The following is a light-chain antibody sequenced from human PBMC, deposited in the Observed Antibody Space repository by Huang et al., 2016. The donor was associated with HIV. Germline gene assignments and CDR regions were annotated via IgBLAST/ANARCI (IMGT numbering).Light chain of an antibody. V-gene: IGKV1D-13*01. CDR2: DAS. Sequence: AIQLTQSPSFLSASVGDRVTITCRASQDITDALAWYQQKPGKPPKVLIYDASSLESGVPSRFSGSGSGADFTLTISSLQPEDFATYYCKQFKNYPLTFGGGTKVEVK. CDR3: KQFKNYPLT. CDR1: QDITDA. J-gene: IGKJ4*01.